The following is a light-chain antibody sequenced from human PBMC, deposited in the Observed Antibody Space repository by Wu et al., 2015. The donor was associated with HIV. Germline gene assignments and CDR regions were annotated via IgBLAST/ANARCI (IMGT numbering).Light chain of an antibody. CDR2: GAS. J-gene: IGKJ4*01. Sequence: IVLTQSPDTLSLSPGERATLSCRASQSVSSHLAWYQQKPGQAPRLLIFGASSRATGIPDRFSGSGSGTDFTLTISRLEPEDFAVFYCQQYGSSPLTFGGGTRVEIK. CDR3: QQYGSSPLT. CDR1: QSVSSH. V-gene: IGKV3-20*01.